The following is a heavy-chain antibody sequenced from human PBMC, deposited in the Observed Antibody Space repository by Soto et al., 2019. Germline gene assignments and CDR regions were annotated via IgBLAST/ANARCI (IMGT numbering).Heavy chain of an antibody. Sequence: ASVQVSCNVSGCTLTELSLHCVRQAPGKGLEWMGGFDPEGGETIYAQKFQGRVTMTEDTSTDTAYMELSSLRSEDTAVYYCATLILYYDIFFPPIYWGQGTLVTVSS. J-gene: IGHJ4*02. CDR1: GCTLTELS. CDR2: FDPEGGET. D-gene: IGHD3-9*01. CDR3: ATLILYYDIFFPPIY. V-gene: IGHV1-24*01.